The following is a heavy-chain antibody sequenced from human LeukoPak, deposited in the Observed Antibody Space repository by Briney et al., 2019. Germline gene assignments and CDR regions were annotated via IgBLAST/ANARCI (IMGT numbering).Heavy chain of an antibody. CDR1: GVTFSSYG. Sequence: PGGSLRLSCAASGVTFSSYGMHWVRQAPGKGLEWVAVISYDGSSYYYADSVKGRFTISRDNSKNTVYLQMNSLRGEDTAVYYCARGQLWLLDYWGQGTLVTVSS. D-gene: IGHD5-18*01. CDR3: ARGQLWLLDY. V-gene: IGHV3-30*03. CDR2: ISYDGSSY. J-gene: IGHJ4*02.